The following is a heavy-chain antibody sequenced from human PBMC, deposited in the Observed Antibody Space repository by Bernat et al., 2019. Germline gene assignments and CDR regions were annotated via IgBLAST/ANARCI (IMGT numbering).Heavy chain of an antibody. J-gene: IGHJ4*02. Sequence: QLQLQESGPGLVKPSETLSLTCTVSGGSISSSSYYWGWIRQPPGKGLEWIGSIYYSGSTYYNPSLKSRVTISVDTSKNQFSLKLSSVTAADTAVYYCARRELGYCTGGVCSNFDYWGQGTLVTVSS. CDR1: GGSISSSSYY. CDR2: IYYSGST. V-gene: IGHV4-39*01. D-gene: IGHD2-8*02. CDR3: ARRELGYCTGGVCSNFDY.